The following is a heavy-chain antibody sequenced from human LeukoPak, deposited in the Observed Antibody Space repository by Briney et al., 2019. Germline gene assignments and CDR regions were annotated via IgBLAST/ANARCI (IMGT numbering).Heavy chain of an antibody. V-gene: IGHV3-23*01. J-gene: IGHJ4*02. CDR2: ISGGHST. CDR3: AKGDDYGGESEPC. CDR1: GFTFSGFA. Sequence: PGGSLRLSCAASGFTFSGFAMTWFRQAPGKGLNWVPTISGGHSTFYADSVKGRFTISRDNSKSTLYLQMSSLRAEDTAVYYCAKGDDYGGESEPCWGQGTLVTVSS. D-gene: IGHD4-23*01.